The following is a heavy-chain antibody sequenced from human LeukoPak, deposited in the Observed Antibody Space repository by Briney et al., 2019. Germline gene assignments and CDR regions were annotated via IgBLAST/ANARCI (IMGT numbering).Heavy chain of an antibody. Sequence: PGGSLRLSCAASGFTFSNYVVSWVRQAPGKGLEWVSTISGSGDDTYYADSVKGRFTISRDNSKNTLYMQMNSLRAEDTAVYYCAKGIKELDYWGQGTLVTVSS. D-gene: IGHD3-10*01. V-gene: IGHV3-23*01. J-gene: IGHJ4*02. CDR2: ISGSGDDT. CDR1: GFTFSNYV. CDR3: AKGIKELDY.